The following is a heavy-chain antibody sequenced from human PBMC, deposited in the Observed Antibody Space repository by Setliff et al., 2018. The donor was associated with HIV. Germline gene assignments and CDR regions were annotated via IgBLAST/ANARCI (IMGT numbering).Heavy chain of an antibody. CDR1: GGSFRNYY. CDR2: INHSGST. D-gene: IGHD6-6*01. V-gene: IGHV4-34*01. CDR3: ARARMAAPRPFDA. J-gene: IGHJ1*01. Sequence: LSLTCAVYGGSFRNYYWSWVRQAPGKGLEWIGEINHSGSTNYNPSLKSRVTASIDTSKNQFSLKLNSVSAADTAVYFCARARMAAPRPFDAWGQGTLVTVS.